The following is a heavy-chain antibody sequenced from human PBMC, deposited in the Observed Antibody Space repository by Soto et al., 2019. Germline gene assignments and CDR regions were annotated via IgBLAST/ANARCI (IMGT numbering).Heavy chain of an antibody. CDR3: ESGLRHREYYYDY. V-gene: IGHV4-59*08. D-gene: IGHD6-6*01. Sequence: QVQLQESGPGLVKPSETLSLTCTVSGGSISSYYWGWIRQPPGQGLEWIGYIYYTGSTNYNPSLTRRVTISADTSKNQFSRKLSSVTAADTAVYYFESGLRHREYYYDYWGQGTLVTVSS. CDR2: IYYTGST. J-gene: IGHJ4*02. CDR1: GGSISSYY.